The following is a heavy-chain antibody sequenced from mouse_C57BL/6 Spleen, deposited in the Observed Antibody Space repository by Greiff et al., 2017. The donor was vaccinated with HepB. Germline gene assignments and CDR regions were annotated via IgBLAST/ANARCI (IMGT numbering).Heavy chain of an antibody. CDR2: IWSGGST. Sequence: VKLVESGPGLVQPSQSLSITCTVSGFSLTSYGVHWVRQPPGKGLEWLGVIWSGGSTDYNAAFISRLSISKDNSKSQVFFKMNSLQADDTAIYYCASHYEYDGEAVYYYAMDYWGQGTSVTVSS. CDR1: GFSLTSYG. V-gene: IGHV2-4*01. D-gene: IGHD2-4*01. J-gene: IGHJ4*01. CDR3: ASHYEYDGEAVYYYAMDY.